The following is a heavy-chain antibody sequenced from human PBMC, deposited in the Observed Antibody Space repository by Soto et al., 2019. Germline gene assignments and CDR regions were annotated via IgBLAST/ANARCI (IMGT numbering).Heavy chain of an antibody. CDR1: GFTFSSYG. J-gene: IGHJ4*02. Sequence: QVQLVESGGGVVQPGRSLRLSCAASGFTFSSYGMHWVRQAPGQGLEWVAVIWYDGSNKYYADSVKARFTISRDNSKSTLYLQMNSLRAEDTAVYYCARDYLDSGSYPFDYWGQGTLVTVSS. V-gene: IGHV3-33*01. CDR2: IWYDGSNK. D-gene: IGHD1-26*01. CDR3: ARDYLDSGSYPFDY.